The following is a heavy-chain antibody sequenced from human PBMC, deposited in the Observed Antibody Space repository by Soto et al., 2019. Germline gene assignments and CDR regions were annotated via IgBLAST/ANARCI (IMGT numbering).Heavy chain of an antibody. D-gene: IGHD3-10*01. Sequence: KPSETLSLTCAVSGYSISSGYYWGWIRQPPGKGLEWIGSIYHSGSTYYNPSLKSRVTISVDTSKNQFSLKLSSVTAADTAVYYCAREAGHYYGSGSYYPPNYYYGMDVWGQGTTVTVSS. CDR2: IYHSGST. CDR1: GYSISSGYY. J-gene: IGHJ6*02. CDR3: AREAGHYYGSGSYYPPNYYYGMDV. V-gene: IGHV4-38-2*02.